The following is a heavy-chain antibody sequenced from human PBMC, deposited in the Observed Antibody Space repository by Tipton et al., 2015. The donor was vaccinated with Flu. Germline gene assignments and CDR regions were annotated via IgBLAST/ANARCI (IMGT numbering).Heavy chain of an antibody. CDR3: ARGRLLWFGDRYDMDV. J-gene: IGHJ6*01. Sequence: TLSLTCTVSGGSISSSSYYWGWIRQPPGKGLEWFGSIYYSGSTYFNPSLKSRVTISVDTSKNQFPLKLRSVTAADTAVYYGARGRLLWFGDRYDMDVWGQGTTVTVSS. V-gene: IGHV4-39*06. CDR1: GGSISSSSYY. CDR2: IYYSGST. D-gene: IGHD3-10*01.